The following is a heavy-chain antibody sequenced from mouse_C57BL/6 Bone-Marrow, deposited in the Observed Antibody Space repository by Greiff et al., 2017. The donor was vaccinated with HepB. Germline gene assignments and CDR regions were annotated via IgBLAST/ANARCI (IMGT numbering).Heavy chain of an antibody. CDR3: TRKGTAQALDY. Sequence: QVQLQQSGAELVRPGASVTLSCKASGYTFTDYEMHWVKQTPVHGLEWIGAIDPETGGTAYNQKFKGKAILTADKSSSTAYMELRSLTSEDSAVYYCTRKGTAQALDYWGHGTTLTVSS. D-gene: IGHD3-2*02. V-gene: IGHV1-15*01. CDR1: GYTFTDYE. CDR2: IDPETGGT. J-gene: IGHJ2*01.